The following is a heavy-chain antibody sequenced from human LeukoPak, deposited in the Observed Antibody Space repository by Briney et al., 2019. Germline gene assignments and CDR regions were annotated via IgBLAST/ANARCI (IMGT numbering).Heavy chain of an antibody. Sequence: GGSLRLSCAASGFTFSSYDVHWVRQATGKGLEWVSAIGTAGDTYYPSSVKGRFTISRENAKNSLYLQMNSLRAGDTAVYYCARGGYSSSWGKPYYFDYWGQGTLVTVSS. CDR3: ARGGYSSSWGKPYYFDY. V-gene: IGHV3-13*01. CDR1: GFTFSSYD. CDR2: IGTAGDT. D-gene: IGHD6-13*01. J-gene: IGHJ4*02.